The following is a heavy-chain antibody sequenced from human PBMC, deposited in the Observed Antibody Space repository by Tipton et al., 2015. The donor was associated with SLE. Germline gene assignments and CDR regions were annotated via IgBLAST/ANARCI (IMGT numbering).Heavy chain of an antibody. J-gene: IGHJ4*02. Sequence: TLSLTCTVSGGSISSYYWSWIRQPPGKGLEWIGYIYYSGSTNYNPSPKSRVTISVDPSKNQFSLKLSSVTAADTAVYYCARWAGPTVNFDYWCQGTLVTVSS. CDR1: GGSISSYY. D-gene: IGHD4-11*01. V-gene: IGHV4-59*01. CDR3: ARWAGPTVNFDY. CDR2: IYYSGST.